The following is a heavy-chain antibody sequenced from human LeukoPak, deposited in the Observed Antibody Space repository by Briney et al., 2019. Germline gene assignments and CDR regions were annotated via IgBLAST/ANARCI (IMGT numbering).Heavy chain of an antibody. D-gene: IGHD3-10*01. Sequence: SQTLSLTCAISGDSVSSNSAAWNWIRQSPSRGLEWLGRTYYRSKWYNDYAVSVKSRITINPDTSKNQFPLQLNSVTPEDTAVYYCAREGMVRGVLYRYYYYYGMDVWGQGTTVTISS. J-gene: IGHJ6*02. V-gene: IGHV6-1*01. CDR3: AREGMVRGVLYRYYYYYGMDV. CDR2: TYYRSKWYN. CDR1: GDSVSSNSAA.